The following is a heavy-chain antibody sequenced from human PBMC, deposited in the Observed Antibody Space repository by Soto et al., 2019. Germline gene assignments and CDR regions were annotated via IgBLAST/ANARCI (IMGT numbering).Heavy chain of an antibody. CDR2: ISYDGSNK. Sequence: QVQLVESGGGVVQPGRSLRLSCAASGFTFRSYGMHRVRQAPGKGLEWVAVISYDGSNKYYADSVKGRFTISRDNSKNTLYLQMNSLRAEDTAVYYCSKAPYNGYELDYWGQGTLVTVSS. CDR1: GFTFRSYG. J-gene: IGHJ4*02. V-gene: IGHV3-30*18. D-gene: IGHD5-12*01. CDR3: SKAPYNGYELDY.